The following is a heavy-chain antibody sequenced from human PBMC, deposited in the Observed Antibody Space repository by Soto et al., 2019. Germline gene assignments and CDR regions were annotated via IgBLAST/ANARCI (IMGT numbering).Heavy chain of an antibody. V-gene: IGHV1-3*01. D-gene: IGHD3-16*02. CDR3: ARGYDYVWGSYRSDAFDI. Sequence: QVQLVQSGAEVKKPGASVKVSCKASGYTFTNYAIHWVRQAPGQRLEWMGWINAGNRNTEYSHKFQRRIIMTKDTSASTAYMELSSLTSEDTAVYYCARGYDYVWGSYRSDAFDIWGQGTMVTVSS. CDR1: GYTFTNYA. CDR2: INAGNRNT. J-gene: IGHJ3*02.